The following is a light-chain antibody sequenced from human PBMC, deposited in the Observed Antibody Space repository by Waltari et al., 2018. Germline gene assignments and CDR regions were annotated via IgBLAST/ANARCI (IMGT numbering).Light chain of an antibody. CDR1: QSISSW. Sequence: DIQMTQSPSTLSASVGDRVTITCRARQSISSWLAWYQQKPGKAPKLLIYKSSTLEGGVPSRFSGSGSGTEFTLTISSLQPDDFATYYCQQYSSYSTFGQVTKVEI. CDR2: KSS. CDR3: QQYSSYST. V-gene: IGKV1-5*03. J-gene: IGKJ2*01.